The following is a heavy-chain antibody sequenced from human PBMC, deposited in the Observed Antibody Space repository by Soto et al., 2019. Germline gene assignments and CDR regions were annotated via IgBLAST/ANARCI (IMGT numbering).Heavy chain of an antibody. J-gene: IGHJ6*02. Sequence: GGSLRLSCAASGFRFSSYGMSWVRQAPGKGLEWVSAISGSGGSTYYADSVKGRFTISRDNSKNTLYLQMNSLRAEDTAVYYCANRDTSMVTRYYYGMDVWGQGTTVTVSS. CDR3: ANRDTSMVTRYYYGMDV. CDR2: ISGSGGST. D-gene: IGHD5-18*01. CDR1: GFRFSSYG. V-gene: IGHV3-23*01.